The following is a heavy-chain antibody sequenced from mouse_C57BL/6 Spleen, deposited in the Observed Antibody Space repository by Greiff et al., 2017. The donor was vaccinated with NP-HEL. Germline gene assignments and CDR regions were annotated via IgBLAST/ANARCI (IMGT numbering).Heavy chain of an antibody. D-gene: IGHD1-1*01. Sequence: VQLQQSGAELVRPGASVKLSCTASGFNIKDDYMHWVKQRPEQGLEWIGWIDPENGDTEYASKFQGKATITADTSSNTAYLQLSSLTSEDTAVYYCTPNYYGSLYYFDYWGQGTTLTVSS. CDR1: GFNIKDDY. V-gene: IGHV14-4*01. CDR3: TPNYYGSLYYFDY. J-gene: IGHJ2*01. CDR2: IDPENGDT.